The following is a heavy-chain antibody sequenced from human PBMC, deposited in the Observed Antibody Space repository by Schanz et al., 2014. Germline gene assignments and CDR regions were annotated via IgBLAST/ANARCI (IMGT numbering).Heavy chain of an antibody. CDR3: AKVGLYYYGSGFDY. CDR1: GFIFNDYY. CDR2: ISRDGTTS. J-gene: IGHJ4*02. V-gene: IGHV3-11*04. Sequence: QVQLVESGGGLVKPGGSLRLSCAASGFIFNDYYMNWIRQAPGKGLEWLSYISRDGTTSYYADSVKGRFTISRDKSKNTLYLQMNSLRAEDTAVYYCAKVGLYYYGSGFDYWGQGTLVTVSS. D-gene: IGHD3-10*01.